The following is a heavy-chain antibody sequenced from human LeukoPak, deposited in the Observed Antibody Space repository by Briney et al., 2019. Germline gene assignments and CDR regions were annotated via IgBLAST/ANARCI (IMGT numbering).Heavy chain of an antibody. CDR3: AREGSGYHTYYFDY. D-gene: IGHD3-22*01. V-gene: IGHV4-30-4*01. CDR2: IYYSGST. CDR1: GGSISSGDYY. Sequence: PSQTLSLTRTVSGGSISSGDYYWSWIRQPPGKGLEWIGYIYYSGSTYYNPSLKSRVTISVDTSKNQFSLKLSSVTAADTAVYYCAREGSGYHTYYFDYWGQGTLVTVSS. J-gene: IGHJ4*02.